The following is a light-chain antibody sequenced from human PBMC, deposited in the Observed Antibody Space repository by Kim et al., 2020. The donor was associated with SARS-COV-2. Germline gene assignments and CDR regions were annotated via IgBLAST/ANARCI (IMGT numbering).Light chain of an antibody. CDR1: QSVNSKY. CDR2: GAS. Sequence: PAERAPLSCRASQSVNSKYFAWYQQKPGRTPRLLIHGASTRATGIPDRFTGSGSETDFTLTISRLEPEDFAMYYCQQYGSSPLMSFGQGTRLEIK. CDR3: QQYGSSPLMS. V-gene: IGKV3-20*01. J-gene: IGKJ5*01.